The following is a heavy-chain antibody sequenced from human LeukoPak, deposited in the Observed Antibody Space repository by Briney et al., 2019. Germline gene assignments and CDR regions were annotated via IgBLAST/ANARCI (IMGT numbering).Heavy chain of an antibody. CDR1: GGTFSSYA. CDR3: ARDGTVTAHFDY. D-gene: IGHD4-17*01. Sequence: ASVKVSCKASGGTFSSYAISWVRQAPGQGLEWMGWISAYNGNTNYAQKLQGRVTMTTDTSTSTAYMELRSLRSDDTAVYYCARDGTVTAHFDYWGQGTLVTVSS. V-gene: IGHV1-18*01. CDR2: ISAYNGNT. J-gene: IGHJ4*02.